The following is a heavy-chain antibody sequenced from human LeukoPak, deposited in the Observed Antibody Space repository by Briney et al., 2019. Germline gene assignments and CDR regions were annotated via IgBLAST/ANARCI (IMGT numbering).Heavy chain of an antibody. V-gene: IGHV4-4*07. J-gene: IGHJ3*02. Sequence: SETLSPTCTVSGGSISSYYWSWIRQPAGKGLEWIGRIYTSGSTNYNPSLKSRVTMSVDTSKNQFSLKLSSVTAADTAVYYCATPYCTNGVCYGAFDIWGQGTMVTVSS. CDR1: GGSISSYY. CDR2: IYTSGST. D-gene: IGHD2-8*01. CDR3: ATPYCTNGVCYGAFDI.